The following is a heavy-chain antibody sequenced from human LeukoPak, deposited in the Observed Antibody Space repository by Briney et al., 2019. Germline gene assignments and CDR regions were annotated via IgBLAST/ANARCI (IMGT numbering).Heavy chain of an antibody. Sequence: GGSLRLSCATSGFIFSDYNMNWVRQAPGKGLEWVSFISDSSSHTFYPDSVKGRFTVSRDYVRNSVYLQMNNLRADDTAIYYCARDGKGGAAAGYWGQGTLVTVSS. CDR3: ARDGKGGAAAGY. J-gene: IGHJ4*02. CDR1: GFIFSDYN. V-gene: IGHV3-21*04. D-gene: IGHD6-13*01. CDR2: ISDSSSHT.